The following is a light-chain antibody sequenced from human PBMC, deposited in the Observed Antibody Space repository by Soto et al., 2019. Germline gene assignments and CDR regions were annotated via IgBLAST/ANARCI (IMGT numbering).Light chain of an antibody. CDR1: QTVGNY. J-gene: IGKJ4*01. V-gene: IGKV3-11*01. CDR3: QQRSSCPLT. Sequence: EIVLTQSPGTLSLSPGERATLSCRASQTVGNYLAWFQQKPGRAPRLLIYGVSSRATGIPARFSGSGSGTDFTLTISSLEPEDFAVYYCQQRSSCPLTFGGGTKVDIK. CDR2: GVS.